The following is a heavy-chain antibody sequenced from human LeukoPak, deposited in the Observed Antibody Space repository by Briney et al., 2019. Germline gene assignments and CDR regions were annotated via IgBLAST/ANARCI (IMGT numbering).Heavy chain of an antibody. CDR1: GFTFSSYA. V-gene: IGHV3-30*04. D-gene: IGHD2/OR15-2a*01. Sequence: KAGGSLRLSCAASGFTFSSYAMHWVRQAPGKGLEWVAFIEYDGSNKYYADSVKGRFTISRDNSKNTLFLQMNSLRAGGTAVYYCAKDSLSSRLRYFDYWGQGTLVTVSS. J-gene: IGHJ4*02. CDR2: IEYDGSNK. CDR3: AKDSLSSRLRYFDY.